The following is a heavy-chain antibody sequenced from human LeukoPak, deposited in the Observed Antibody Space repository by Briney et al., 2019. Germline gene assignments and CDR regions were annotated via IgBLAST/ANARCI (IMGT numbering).Heavy chain of an antibody. CDR2: INPNSGGT. Sequence: ASVKVSCKASGYTFTGYYMHWVRQAPGQGLEWMGRINPNSGGTNYAQKFQGRVTMIRDTSISTAYMELSRLGSDDTAVYYCAISRQWLADDAFDIWGQGTMVTVSS. V-gene: IGHV1-2*06. D-gene: IGHD6-19*01. CDR1: GYTFTGYY. CDR3: AISRQWLADDAFDI. J-gene: IGHJ3*02.